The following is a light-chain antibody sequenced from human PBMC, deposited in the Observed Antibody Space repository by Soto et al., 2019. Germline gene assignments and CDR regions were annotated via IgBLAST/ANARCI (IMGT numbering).Light chain of an antibody. CDR2: GAS. J-gene: IGKJ2*01. CDR3: QQTRAFPRT. Sequence: AIQLTRSPCSLRASVGARITITCRASQDIINYLAWYQQTPGKAPKLLILGASSLYRGVASRFSGVGTGTDFTLTILSLQPEDFATYYCQQTRAFPRTFGQGTKVDIK. CDR1: QDIINY. V-gene: IGKV1-6*01.